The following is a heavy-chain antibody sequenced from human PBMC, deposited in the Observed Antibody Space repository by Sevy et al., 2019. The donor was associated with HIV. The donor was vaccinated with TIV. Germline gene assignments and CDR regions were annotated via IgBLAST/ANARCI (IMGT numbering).Heavy chain of an antibody. Sequence: GGSLRLSCAASGFTFSSYEMNWVRQAPGKGLEWVSYVSSSADTIYYADSVRGRFTISKDNAKKSLYLQMNSLRAEDTAVYYCAKRGGKYDLGMDVWSHGSTVTVSS. CDR2: VSSSADTI. CDR3: AKRGGKYDLGMDV. CDR1: GFTFSSYE. V-gene: IGHV3-48*03. J-gene: IGHJ6*02. D-gene: IGHD3-3*01.